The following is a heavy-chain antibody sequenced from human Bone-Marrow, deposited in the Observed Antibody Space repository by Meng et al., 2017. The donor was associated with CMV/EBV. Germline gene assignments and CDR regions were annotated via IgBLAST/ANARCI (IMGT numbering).Heavy chain of an antibody. CDR2: INPTIGGT. J-gene: IGHJ4*02. CDR3: ARPPYYSDDSDYHRSDYFAY. V-gene: IGHV1-2*02. D-gene: IGHD3-22*01. CDR1: GYIFTGYY. Sequence: ASVKVSCKASGYIFTGYYMHWVRQAPGQGLEWMGWINPTIGGTNYAQKVQGRVTMTRDTSISTAYMELSRLRSDDTAMYYFARPPYYSDDSDYHRSDYFAYWAQGTLVTVSS.